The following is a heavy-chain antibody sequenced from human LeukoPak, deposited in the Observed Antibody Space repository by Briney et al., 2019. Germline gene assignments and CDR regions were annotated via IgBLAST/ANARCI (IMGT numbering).Heavy chain of an antibody. D-gene: IGHD4-17*01. J-gene: IGHJ4*02. CDR2: IYYSGST. CDR1: GGSISSSSYD. CDR3: ARGPYGDYEAGFDY. V-gene: IGHV4-39*01. Sequence: SETLSLTCTVSGGSISSSSYDWGWIRQPPGKGLEWIGSIYYSGSTYYNPSLKSRVTISVDTSKNQFSLKLSSVTAADTAVYYCARGPYGDYEAGFDYWGQGTLVTVSS.